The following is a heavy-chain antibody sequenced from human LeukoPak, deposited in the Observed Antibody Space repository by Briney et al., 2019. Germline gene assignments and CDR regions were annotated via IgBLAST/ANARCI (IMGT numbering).Heavy chain of an antibody. CDR2: IYYSGST. J-gene: IGHJ4*02. Sequence: ASQTLSLTCTVSGGSISSGDYYWSWIRQPPGKGLEWIGYIYYSGSTYYNPSLKSRVTISVDTSKNQFSLKLSSVTAADTAVYYCARGGEGVAFDYWGQGTLVTVSS. D-gene: IGHD2-15*01. V-gene: IGHV4-30-4*08. CDR3: ARGGEGVAFDY. CDR1: GGSISSGDYY.